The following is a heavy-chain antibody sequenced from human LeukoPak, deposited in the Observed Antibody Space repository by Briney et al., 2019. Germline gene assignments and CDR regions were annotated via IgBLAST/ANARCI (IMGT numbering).Heavy chain of an antibody. D-gene: IGHD3-10*01. CDR3: ARGLSITLVRGGQWYYYMDL. CDR2: INPSGGST. J-gene: IGHJ6*03. Sequence: ASVKVSCKASGYTFTRYYMHWVRQAPGQGLEWMGIINPSGGSTNYAQKFQGRVTMTRDTSTNTVYMELSSLRSEDTAVYYCARGLSITLVRGGQWYYYMDLWGKGTTVTISS. CDR1: GYTFTRYY. V-gene: IGHV1-46*01.